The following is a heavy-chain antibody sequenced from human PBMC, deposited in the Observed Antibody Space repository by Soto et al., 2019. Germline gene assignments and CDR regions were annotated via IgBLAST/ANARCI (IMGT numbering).Heavy chain of an antibody. V-gene: IGHV1-18*01. CDR1: GYSFDSYA. CDR3: ARENDPYGFDL. CDR2: IGSGDT. J-gene: IGHJ3*01. Sequence: QVQLVQSETTQEKPGASVKVSCEAFGYSFDSYAYSWVRQAPGQGLEWMGRIGSGDTKYAQKLQGRVTMTTDTSTNTAYMDLRSLRSDDTAFYYCARENDPYGFDLWGQGTMVTVSS.